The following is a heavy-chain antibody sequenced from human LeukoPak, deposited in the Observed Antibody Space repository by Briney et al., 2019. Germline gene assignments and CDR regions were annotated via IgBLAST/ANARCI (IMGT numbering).Heavy chain of an antibody. D-gene: IGHD1-26*01. V-gene: IGHV3-23*01. CDR3: AKELSGSYYGPPYLDY. CDR2: VSGSGGTT. J-gene: IGHJ4*02. CDR1: GLTFSSYA. Sequence: PGRSLRLSCAASGLTFSSYAMSWVRQAPGKGLEWVSIVSGSGGTTYYADSVKGRFTISRDNPKNTLYLQMNSLRAEDTAVYYCAKELSGSYYGPPYLDYWGQGTLLTVSS.